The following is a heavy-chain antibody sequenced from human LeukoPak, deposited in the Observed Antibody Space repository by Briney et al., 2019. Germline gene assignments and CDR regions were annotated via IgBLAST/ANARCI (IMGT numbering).Heavy chain of an antibody. CDR3: ARWSCSGGNCYSYFQH. J-gene: IGHJ1*01. V-gene: IGHV4-59*08. CDR1: GGSISSYY. D-gene: IGHD2-15*01. Sequence: PSETLSLTCTVSGGSISSYYWGWIRQPPREGLEWIGYVYYSGSTNYNPSLKSRVTISVDTSKNQFSLKLSSVTAADTAVYYCARWSCSGGNCYSYFQHWGQGTLVTVSS. CDR2: VYYSGST.